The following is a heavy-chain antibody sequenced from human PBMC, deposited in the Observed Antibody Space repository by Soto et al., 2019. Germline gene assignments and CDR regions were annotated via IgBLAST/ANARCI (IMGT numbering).Heavy chain of an antibody. V-gene: IGHV1-69*02. CDR3: ARVVVVIPPGYYYAMDV. J-gene: IGHJ6*02. D-gene: IGHD3-22*01. CDR2: IIPILGIA. CDR1: GGTYSSYT. Sequence: GASVKVSCTASGGTYSSYTISWVRQAPGQGLEWMGRIIPILGIANYAQKFQGRVTITADKSTSTAYMELNSLRDEDTAVYYCARVVVVIPPGYYYAMDVWGQGTTVTVSS.